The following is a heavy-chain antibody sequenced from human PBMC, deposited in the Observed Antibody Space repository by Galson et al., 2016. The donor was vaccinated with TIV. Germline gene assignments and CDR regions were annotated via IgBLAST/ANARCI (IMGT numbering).Heavy chain of an antibody. Sequence: SLRLSCAASRFTFSYYPMHWVRQAPGKALEWVAIISYDGTIGTYADSVKGRFTISRDNSKNTLYLQMNSLRAEDTAVYYCAREEASGHDPFRVTIGFENWGQGTLVTVSS. CDR1: RFTFSYYP. V-gene: IGHV3-30*04. D-gene: IGHD5-12*01. CDR3: AREEASGHDPFRVTIGFEN. CDR2: ISYDGTIG. J-gene: IGHJ4*02.